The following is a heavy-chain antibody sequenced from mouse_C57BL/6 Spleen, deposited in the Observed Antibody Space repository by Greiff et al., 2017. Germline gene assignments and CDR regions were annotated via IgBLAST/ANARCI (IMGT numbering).Heavy chain of an antibody. CDR1: GYTFPSYL. CDR2: IDPSDSEP. D-gene: IGHD3-2*02. J-gene: IGHJ4*01. CDR3: ARQLRLPYYYAMDY. Sequence: QVQLQQSGAELVRPGSSVKLSCKASGYTFPSYLMHWVKQRPIQGLEWIGNIDPSDSEPHYNQKFKEQATLTFDTSSSTAYMQLSSLTSEDSAVEYCARQLRLPYYYAMDYWGQGTSVTVAS. V-gene: IGHV1-52*01.